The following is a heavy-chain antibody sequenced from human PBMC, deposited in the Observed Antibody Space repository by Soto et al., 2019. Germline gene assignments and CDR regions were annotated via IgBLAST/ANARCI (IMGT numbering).Heavy chain of an antibody. V-gene: IGHV4-39*01. Sequence: QLQLQESGPGLVKPSETLSLTCIVSGGSISGSDFYWGWIRQPPGKGLEWIANIYYSGSTYYNPSLKSRVTISVDTSKNQFSLKLSSVTAADTAVYYCARHRRDKTYFDYWGQGTLVTVSS. CDR1: GGSISGSDFY. CDR2: IYYSGST. D-gene: IGHD2-15*01. CDR3: ARHRRDKTYFDY. J-gene: IGHJ4*02.